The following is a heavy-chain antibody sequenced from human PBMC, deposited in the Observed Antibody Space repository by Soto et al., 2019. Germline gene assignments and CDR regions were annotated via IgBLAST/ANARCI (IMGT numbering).Heavy chain of an antibody. J-gene: IGHJ3*02. CDR1: GFTFSSYS. CDR3: ARDFTPYSNYAGAFDI. V-gene: IGHV3-21*01. CDR2: ISSSSSYI. D-gene: IGHD4-4*01. Sequence: GGSLRLSCAASGFTFSSYSMNWFRQAPGKGLEWVSSISSSSSYIYYADSVKGRFTISRDNAKNSLYLQMNSLRAEDTAVYYCARDFTPYSNYAGAFDIWGQGTMVTVSS.